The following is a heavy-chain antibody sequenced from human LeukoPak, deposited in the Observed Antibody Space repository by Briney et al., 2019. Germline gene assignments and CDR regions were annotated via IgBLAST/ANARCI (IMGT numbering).Heavy chain of an antibody. D-gene: IGHD1-26*01. CDR3: ARIRGIVGAYDAFDI. CDR2: INPNSGGT. Sequence: ASVTVSCKASGYTFTGYYMHWVRQAPGQGLEWMGWINPNSGGTNYAQKFQGRVTMTRDTSISTAYMELSRLRSDDTAVYYCARIRGIVGAYDAFDIWGQGTMVTVSS. CDR1: GYTFTGYY. J-gene: IGHJ3*02. V-gene: IGHV1-2*02.